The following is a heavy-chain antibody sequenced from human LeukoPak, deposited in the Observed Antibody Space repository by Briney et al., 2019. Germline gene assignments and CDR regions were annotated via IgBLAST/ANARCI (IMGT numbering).Heavy chain of an antibody. V-gene: IGHV3-30*18. CDR2: ISYDGSNK. CDR1: GFTFTTFW. J-gene: IGHJ4*02. Sequence: GGSLRLSCATSGFTFTTFWMHWVRQAPGKGLEWVAVISYDGSNKYYADSVKGRFTISRDNSKNTLYLQMNSLRAEDTAVYYCAKWSDDYGDFDYWGQGTLVTVSS. CDR3: AKWSDDYGDFDY. D-gene: IGHD4-17*01.